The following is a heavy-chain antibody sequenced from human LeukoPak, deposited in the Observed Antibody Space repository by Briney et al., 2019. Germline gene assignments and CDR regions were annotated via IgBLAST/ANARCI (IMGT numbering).Heavy chain of an antibody. CDR1: GGPINSRGYY. CDR3: ARDRGYGSGSYYYDC. D-gene: IGHD3-10*01. V-gene: IGHV4-31*03. Sequence: SETLPLTCTVSGGPINSRGYYWSWIRQHPGKGLEWIGYIYYSGNTYYNPSLKSRVTISIDTSKNQFSLKLSSVAAADTAVYYCARDRGYGSGSYYYDCWGQGALVTVSS. J-gene: IGHJ4*02. CDR2: IYYSGNT.